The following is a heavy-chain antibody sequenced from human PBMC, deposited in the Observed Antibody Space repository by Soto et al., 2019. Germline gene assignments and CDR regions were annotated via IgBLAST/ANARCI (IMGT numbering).Heavy chain of an antibody. Sequence: GESLKISCKGSGYGFTSDWISWVRQMPGKGLEWMGRIDPSDSYSNYSPSFEGHVTISADKSISTAYLQWSSLKASDTAMYYCARHNSRYCSSTSCFDPWGQGTLVTVSS. CDR2: IDPSDSYS. J-gene: IGHJ5*02. CDR3: ARHNSRYCSSTSCFDP. V-gene: IGHV5-10-1*01. CDR1: GYGFTSDW. D-gene: IGHD2-2*01.